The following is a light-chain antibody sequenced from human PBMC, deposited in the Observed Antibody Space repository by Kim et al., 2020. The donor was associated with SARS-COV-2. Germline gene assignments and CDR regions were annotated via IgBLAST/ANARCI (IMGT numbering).Light chain of an antibody. Sequence: GQRVTIACSGHRSNVGSNSVNWYQQLPGTAPKLLMYSNNQRPSGVPDRFSGSKSGTSASLAISGLRSDDEAAYYCAAWDDSLIGPVFGGGTQLTVL. CDR3: AAWDDSLIGPV. V-gene: IGLV1-44*01. CDR2: SNN. CDR1: RSNVGSNS. J-gene: IGLJ3*02.